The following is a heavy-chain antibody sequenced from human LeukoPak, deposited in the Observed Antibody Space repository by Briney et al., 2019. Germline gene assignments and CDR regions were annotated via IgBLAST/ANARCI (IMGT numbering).Heavy chain of an antibody. CDR3: ASGTYYDFWSGYRLDY. CDR2: IIPILGIA. CDR1: GGTFSSYT. J-gene: IGHJ4*02. D-gene: IGHD3-3*01. Sequence: SVKVSCKASGGTFSSYTISWVRQAPGQGLEWMGRIIPILGIANYAQKFQGRVTITADKSMSTAYMELSSLRSEDTAVYYCASGTYYDFWSGYRLDYWGQGTLVTVSS. V-gene: IGHV1-69*02.